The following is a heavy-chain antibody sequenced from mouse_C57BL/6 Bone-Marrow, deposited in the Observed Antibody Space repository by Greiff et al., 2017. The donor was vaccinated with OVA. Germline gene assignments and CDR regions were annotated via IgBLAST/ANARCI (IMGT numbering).Heavy chain of an antibody. D-gene: IGHD1-1*01. CDR3: ARHGVVYYYGSSPSYFDY. CDR1: GFTFSSYG. CDR2: ISSGGSYT. V-gene: IGHV5-6*01. Sequence: EVQLKESGGDLVKPGGSLKLSCAASGFTFSSYGMSWVRQTPDKRLEWVATISSGGSYTYYPDSVKGRFTISRDNAKNTLYLQMSSLKSEDTAMYYCARHGVVYYYGSSPSYFDYWGQGTTLTVSS. J-gene: IGHJ2*01.